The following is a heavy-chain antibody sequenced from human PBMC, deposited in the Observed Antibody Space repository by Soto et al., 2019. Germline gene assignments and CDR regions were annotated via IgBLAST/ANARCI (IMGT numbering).Heavy chain of an antibody. D-gene: IGHD3-10*01. CDR2: ISGNGSST. J-gene: IGHJ4*02. CDR3: AKGGWAAF. CDR1: GFAFDNYA. V-gene: IGHV3-23*01. Sequence: EVQLLESGGGLVQPGGSLRLSCAASGFAFDNYAMSWVRQAPGKGLEWVSGISGNGSSTYYADSVKGRFTISRDNSKNTLYLQMRGLRAGDTAMYYWAKGGWAAFWGQGMLVTVSS.